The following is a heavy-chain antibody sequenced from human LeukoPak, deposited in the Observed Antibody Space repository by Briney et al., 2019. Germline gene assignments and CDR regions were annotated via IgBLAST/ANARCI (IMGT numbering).Heavy chain of an antibody. J-gene: IGHJ6*04. CDR3: AKDREERRSKNYGMDV. Sequence: PGGSLRLSCAASGFTFSSYGMHWVRQAPGKGLEWVAVISYDGSNKYYADSVKGRFTISRDNSKTTLYLEMNSLRAEDTAVYYCAKDREERRSKNYGMDVWGKGTTVTVSS. CDR2: ISYDGSNK. V-gene: IGHV3-30*18. CDR1: GFTFSSYG. D-gene: IGHD1-1*01.